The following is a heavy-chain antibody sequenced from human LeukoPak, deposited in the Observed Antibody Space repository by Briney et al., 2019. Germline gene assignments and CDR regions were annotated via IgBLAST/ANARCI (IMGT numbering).Heavy chain of an antibody. CDR1: GGSISSHF. D-gene: IGHD5-12*01. CDR2: IYYSGST. V-gene: IGHV4-59*11. Sequence: SETLSLTCTVSGGSISSHFWSWIRQPPGKGLEWIGYIYYSGSTNYNPSLESRVTISVDTSKNQFSLKLSSVTAADTAVYYCARFEGVATFDCWGQGTLVTVSS. CDR3: ARFEGVATFDC. J-gene: IGHJ4*02.